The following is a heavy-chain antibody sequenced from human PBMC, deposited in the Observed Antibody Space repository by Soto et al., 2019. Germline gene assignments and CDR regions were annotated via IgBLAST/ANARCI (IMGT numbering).Heavy chain of an antibody. Sequence: QVQLVQSGAEVRQPASSVKVSCKTSGGTFSSYAISWVRQAPGQGLEWMGGIVPIVDTATYAQKFQGRVTXXXXXXXXXXXXXXXXXXXXXXXXXXXXXXXXXXXXXDYWGQGTLVTVSS. CDR3: XXXXXXXXXXDY. J-gene: IGHJ4*02. CDR1: GGTFSSYA. CDR2: IVPIVDTA. V-gene: IGHV1-69*05.